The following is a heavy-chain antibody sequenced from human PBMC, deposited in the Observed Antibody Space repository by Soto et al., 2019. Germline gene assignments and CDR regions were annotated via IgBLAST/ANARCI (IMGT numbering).Heavy chain of an antibody. CDR1: GFTFSSYS. CDR3: ARANYYGSPGDFDY. Sequence: EVQLVESGGGLVQPGGSLRLSCAASGFTFSSYSMNWVRQDPGKGLEWVSYISSSSNTIYYADSVKGRFTISRDNAKNSLYLQMNSLRAEDTAVYYCARANYYGSPGDFDYWGQGTLVTVSS. J-gene: IGHJ4*02. CDR2: ISSSSNTI. D-gene: IGHD3-10*01. V-gene: IGHV3-48*01.